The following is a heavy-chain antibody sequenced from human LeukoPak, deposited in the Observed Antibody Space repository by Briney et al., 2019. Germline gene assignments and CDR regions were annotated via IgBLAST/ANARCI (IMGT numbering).Heavy chain of an antibody. D-gene: IGHD6-6*01. CDR1: GGSINSGTYY. CDR2: MYTSGST. V-gene: IGHV4-61*02. Sequence: SQTRSLTCTVSGGSINSGTYYWSWIRQPAGKGLEWIGRMYTSGSTNYNPSLESRVTISVDTSKNQFSLKLSSVTAADTAVYYCARGDKGSSSGSINYWGQGTLATVSS. J-gene: IGHJ4*02. CDR3: ARGDKGSSSGSINY.